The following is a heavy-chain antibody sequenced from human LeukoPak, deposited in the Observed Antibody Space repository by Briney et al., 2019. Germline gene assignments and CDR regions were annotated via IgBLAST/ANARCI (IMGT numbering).Heavy chain of an antibody. V-gene: IGHV1-69*13. CDR3: AFGEERWLPPDY. CDR2: IIPIFGTA. CDR1: GGTFSSYA. Sequence: GASVKVSCKASGGTFSSYAISWVRQAPGQGLEWMGGIIPIFGTANYAQKFQGRVTITADESTSTAYMELSSLRSEDTAVYYCAFGEERWLPPDYWGQGTLVTVSS. J-gene: IGHJ4*02. D-gene: IGHD5-24*01.